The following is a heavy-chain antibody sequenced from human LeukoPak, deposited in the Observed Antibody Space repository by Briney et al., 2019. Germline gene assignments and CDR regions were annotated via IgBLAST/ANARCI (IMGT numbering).Heavy chain of an antibody. D-gene: IGHD3-22*01. CDR1: AGSITGNY. J-gene: IGHJ4*02. CDR3: ARAGTYDTIAYYYDY. Sequence: SETLSLTCTVSAGSITGNYWSWIRQPPGKGLEWIGYIYYSGSISYHPSLKSRVTLSVDTSKNQFSLKLRSVTAADTAVYFCARAGTYDTIAYYYDYWGQGTLVTVSA. V-gene: IGHV4-59*01. CDR2: IYYSGSI.